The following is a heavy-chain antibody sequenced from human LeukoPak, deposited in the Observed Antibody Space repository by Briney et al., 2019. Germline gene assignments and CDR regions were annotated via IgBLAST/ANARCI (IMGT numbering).Heavy chain of an antibody. V-gene: IGHV1-69*13. CDR3: ARGGSDSSGYYYGVDY. CDR1: GGTFSSYA. Sequence: ASVKVSCKASGGTFSSYAISWVRQAPGQGLEWMGGNIPIFGTANYAQKFQGRVTITADESTSTAYMELSSLRSEDTAVYYCARGGSDSSGYYYGVDYWGQGTLVTVSS. D-gene: IGHD3-22*01. J-gene: IGHJ4*02. CDR2: NIPIFGTA.